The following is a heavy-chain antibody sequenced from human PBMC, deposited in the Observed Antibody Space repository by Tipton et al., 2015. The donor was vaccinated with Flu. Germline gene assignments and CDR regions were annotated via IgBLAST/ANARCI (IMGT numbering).Heavy chain of an antibody. CDR2: ISGYNGDT. J-gene: IGHJ6*02. V-gene: IGHV1-18*01. CDR3: ARDRPYDFWSAHSNNYYHGMDV. CDR1: GYTFTNYG. Sequence: QVQLVQSGAEVKKPGASVKVSCKASGYTFTNYGITWVRQASGQGLEWMGWISGYNGDTKFAENLQGRLTMTTDTSTSTAYMDLRSLRSADTAVYYCARDRPYDFWSAHSNNYYHGMDVWGQGTSVTVSS. D-gene: IGHD3-3*01.